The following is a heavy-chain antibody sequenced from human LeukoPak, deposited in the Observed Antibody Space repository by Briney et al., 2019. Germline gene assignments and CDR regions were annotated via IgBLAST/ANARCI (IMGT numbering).Heavy chain of an antibody. CDR3: MRGMGGL. J-gene: IGHJ4*02. Sequence: PSETLSLTCNVSGCSVSSAPYFWFWMRQPPGKGLEWIGYITYSGRTKYGPTLNSRVTISADSWKNQLSLSLSSVTTADTAVYFCMRGMGGLWGQGTLVTVSS. CDR2: ITYSGRT. D-gene: IGHD3-16*01. CDR1: GCSVSSAPYF. V-gene: IGHV4-61*01.